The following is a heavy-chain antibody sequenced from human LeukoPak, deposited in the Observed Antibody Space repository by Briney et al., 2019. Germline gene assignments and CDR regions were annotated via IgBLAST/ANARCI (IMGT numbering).Heavy chain of an antibody. J-gene: IGHJ5*02. CDR3: AGKKPILYSAGFDP. CDR2: ISSSSSYI. V-gene: IGHV3-21*01. CDR1: GFTFSSYS. D-gene: IGHD2-8*01. Sequence: PGGSLRLSCAASGFTFSSYSMNWVRQAPGKGLEWVSSISSSSSYIYYADSVKGRFTISRDNAKNSLYLQMNTLRTEDTAVYYCAGKKPILYSAGFDPWGQGTLVTVSS.